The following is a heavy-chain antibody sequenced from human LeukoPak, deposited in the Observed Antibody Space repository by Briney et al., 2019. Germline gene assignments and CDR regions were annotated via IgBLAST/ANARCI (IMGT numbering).Heavy chain of an antibody. J-gene: IGHJ3*02. Sequence: GGSLRLSCAASGFTFDDYAMHWVRQAPGKGLEWVSGISWNSGSIGYADSVEGRFTISRDNAKNSLYLQMNSLRAEDTALYYCAKANDFYGDSFGFDIWGQGTMVTVSS. CDR2: ISWNSGSI. V-gene: IGHV3-9*01. D-gene: IGHD4-17*01. CDR3: AKANDFYGDSFGFDI. CDR1: GFTFDDYA.